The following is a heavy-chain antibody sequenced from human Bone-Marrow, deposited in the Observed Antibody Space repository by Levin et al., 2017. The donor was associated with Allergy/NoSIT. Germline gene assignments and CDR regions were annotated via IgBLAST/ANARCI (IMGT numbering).Heavy chain of an antibody. D-gene: IGHD1-14*01. J-gene: IGHJ4*02. V-gene: IGHV1-69-2*01. CDR3: ARSRPDGIALPGVY. Sequence: KISCKVSGYTFSDYYMSWVRQAPGKGPEWVGLIDPEDGQTIYAEKFQGRVTITADPSTSSFFMEMSGLRYEETARYFCARSRPDGIALPGVYWGQGTLVTVSS. CDR1: GYTFSDYY. CDR2: IDPEDGQT.